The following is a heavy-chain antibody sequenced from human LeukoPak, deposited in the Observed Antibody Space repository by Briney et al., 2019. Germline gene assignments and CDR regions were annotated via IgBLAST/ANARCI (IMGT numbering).Heavy chain of an antibody. J-gene: IGHJ4*02. D-gene: IGHD5-12*01. CDR1: GYTFTGYY. CDR3: ASGRGYSGYQINVFDY. Sequence: ASVKVSCKASGYTFTGYYMHWVRQAPGQGLEWMGWINPNSGGTNYAQSFQGRVTMTRVTSISTAYMELSRLRSDDTAVYYCASGRGYSGYQINVFDYWGQGTLVTVSS. CDR2: INPNSGGT. V-gene: IGHV1-2*02.